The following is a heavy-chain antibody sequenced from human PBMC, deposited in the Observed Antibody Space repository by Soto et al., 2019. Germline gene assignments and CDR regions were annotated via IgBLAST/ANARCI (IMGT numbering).Heavy chain of an antibody. CDR2: MFHSGST. CDR3: AREDDFWSGYLAY. D-gene: IGHD3-3*01. Sequence: SETLSLTCTVSGGSIRNYYWSWIRQPPGKGLELIGYMFHSGSTNYNPSLKSRVTISLDTSKNQFSLKLRSVTAADAAVYYCAREDDFWSGYLAYWGQGTLVTVS. CDR1: GGSIRNYY. J-gene: IGHJ4*02. V-gene: IGHV4-59*01.